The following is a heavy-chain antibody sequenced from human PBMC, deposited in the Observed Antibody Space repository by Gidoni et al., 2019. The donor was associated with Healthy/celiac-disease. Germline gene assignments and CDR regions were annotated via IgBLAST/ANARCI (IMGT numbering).Heavy chain of an antibody. CDR2: IIPILGIA. CDR3: ARAGAYCGGDCYWDDAFDI. J-gene: IGHJ3*02. V-gene: IGHV1-69*02. Sequence: QVQLVQSGAEVKKPGSSVKVSCKASGGTFSSYTISWVRQAPGQGLEWMGRIIPILGIANYAQKFQGRVTITADKSTSTAYMELSSLRSEDTAVYYCARAGAYCGGDCYWDDAFDIWGQGTMVTVSS. CDR1: GGTFSSYT. D-gene: IGHD2-21*02.